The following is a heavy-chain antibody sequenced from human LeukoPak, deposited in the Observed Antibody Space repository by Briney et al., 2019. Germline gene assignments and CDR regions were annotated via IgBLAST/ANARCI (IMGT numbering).Heavy chain of an antibody. CDR3: ARVGGSGWPLDY. Sequence: PGGSLRLSCAASGFTFRSYGMHWVRQAPGRGLEWEAFIRYDGSDKYYADSVKGRFTISRDNSANTLSLQTNGLSTEDTAVYYCARVGGSGWPLDYWGQGTLVTVSS. CDR2: IRYDGSDK. J-gene: IGHJ4*02. V-gene: IGHV3-30*02. CDR1: GFTFRSYG. D-gene: IGHD6-19*01.